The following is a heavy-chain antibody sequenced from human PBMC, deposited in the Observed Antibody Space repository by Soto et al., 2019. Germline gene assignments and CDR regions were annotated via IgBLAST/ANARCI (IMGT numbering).Heavy chain of an antibody. V-gene: IGHV4-59*08. J-gene: IGHJ4*02. D-gene: IGHD3-16*01. CDR2: IYYSGST. Sequence: QVQLQEAGPGLVKPSETLSLTCTVSGGSISHYYWRWIRQPPGKGLDWIGYIYYSGSTKYNPSLQSRVTLSLDTSKNQFPLKLSSVTAADTAVYYCARRWGTTFDYWGQGTLVTVSS. CDR3: ARRWGTTFDY. CDR1: GGSISHYY.